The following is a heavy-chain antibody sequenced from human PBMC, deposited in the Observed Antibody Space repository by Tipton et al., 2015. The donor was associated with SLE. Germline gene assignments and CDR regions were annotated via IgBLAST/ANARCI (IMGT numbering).Heavy chain of an antibody. Sequence: SLRLSCAVSGFTFSSYWMYWVRQSPGKGLVWVSSINSEGTGTKYADSVKGRFTISRDNARNTVYLQMNSLRGDDTAVYYCSRDGYFVSGSGSYPPFDYWGQGTLVTVSA. CDR1: GFTFSSYW. CDR2: INSEGTGT. CDR3: SRDGYFVSGSGSYPPFDY. V-gene: IGHV3-74*03. D-gene: IGHD3-16*02. J-gene: IGHJ4*02.